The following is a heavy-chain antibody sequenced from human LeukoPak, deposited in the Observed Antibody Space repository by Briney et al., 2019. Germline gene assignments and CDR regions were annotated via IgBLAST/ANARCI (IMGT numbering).Heavy chain of an antibody. J-gene: IGHJ4*02. CDR2: IIPIFGTA. CDR1: GGTFSSYA. V-gene: IGHV1-69*01. CDR3: ARARQGIVPAAIQPFYY. D-gene: IGHD2-2*02. Sequence: SVKVSCKASGGTFSSYAISWLRQAPGQGLEWMGGIIPIFGTANYAQKFQGRVTITADESTSTAYMELSSLRSEDTAVYYCARARQGIVPAAIQPFYYWGQGTLVTVSS.